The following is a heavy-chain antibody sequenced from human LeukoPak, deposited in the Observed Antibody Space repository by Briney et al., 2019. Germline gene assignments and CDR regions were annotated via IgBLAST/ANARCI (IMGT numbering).Heavy chain of an antibody. Sequence: SETLSLTCTVSGGSISSYYWSWIRQPPGKGLEWIGYIYYSGSTNYNPSLKSRVTISVDTSKNQLSLKLSSVTAADTAVYYCARATYYYDSSGYLRPLPLDYWGQGTLVTVSS. CDR2: IYYSGST. CDR3: ARATYYYDSSGYLRPLPLDY. CDR1: GGSISSYY. J-gene: IGHJ4*02. D-gene: IGHD3-22*01. V-gene: IGHV4-59*01.